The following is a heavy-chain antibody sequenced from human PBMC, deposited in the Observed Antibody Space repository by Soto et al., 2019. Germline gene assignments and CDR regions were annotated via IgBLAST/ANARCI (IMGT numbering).Heavy chain of an antibody. D-gene: IGHD2-21*01. CDR3: ARDIASPGGDYFDS. V-gene: IGHV3-21*06. CDR1: GFTFRHYN. CDR2: ISTGGAYM. J-gene: IGHJ4*02. Sequence: EVQLVESGGGLVKAGGSLRLFCTSSGFTFRHYNLNWVSQAPGKGMEWVSSISTGGAYMFYADSVKGRFTISRDNAQNSLFLQIDSPRAEDTAVYYCARDIASPGGDYFDSWGQGTLVTVSS.